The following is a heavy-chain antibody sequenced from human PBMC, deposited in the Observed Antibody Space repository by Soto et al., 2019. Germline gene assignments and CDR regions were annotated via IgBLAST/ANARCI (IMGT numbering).Heavy chain of an antibody. CDR1: GFTFSSYS. CDR3: AKDPPNSSGYYLIDY. J-gene: IGHJ4*02. CDR2: IRSSSSNK. D-gene: IGHD3-22*01. V-gene: IGHV3-21*01. Sequence: PGGSLRLSCAASGFTFSSYSMNWVRQAPGKGLEWVSVIRSSSSNKYYADSVKGRFTISRDNSKNTLYLQMNSLRAEDTAVYYCAKDPPNSSGYYLIDYWGQGTLVTVSS.